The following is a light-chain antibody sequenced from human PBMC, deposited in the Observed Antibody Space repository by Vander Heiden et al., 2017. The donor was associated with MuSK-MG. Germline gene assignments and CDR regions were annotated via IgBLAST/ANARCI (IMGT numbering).Light chain of an antibody. Sequence: QSALTQPASVSGSPGQSITISCTGTSSDVGGYNSVSWYQQHPGKAPKLMIYDVSNRPSGVSIRFSASKSGNTASLTISGLQAEDEADYYCSSYTSSNTYVFGTGTKVTVL. CDR2: DVS. V-gene: IGLV2-14*01. CDR1: SSDVGGYNS. CDR3: SSYTSSNTYV. J-gene: IGLJ1*01.